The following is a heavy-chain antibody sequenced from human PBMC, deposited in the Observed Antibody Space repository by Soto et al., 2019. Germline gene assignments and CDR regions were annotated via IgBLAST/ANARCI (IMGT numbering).Heavy chain of an antibody. D-gene: IGHD6-19*01. CDR3: AKDQYSSGWFPFDY. CDR2: ISGSGGST. V-gene: IGHV3-23*01. Sequence: PGGSLRLSCAASGFTFSSHAMSWVRQAPGKGLEWVSAISGSGGSTYYADSVKGRFTISRDNSKNTLYLQMNSLRAEDTAVYYCAKDQYSSGWFPFDYWGQGTLVTVSS. CDR1: GFTFSSHA. J-gene: IGHJ4*02.